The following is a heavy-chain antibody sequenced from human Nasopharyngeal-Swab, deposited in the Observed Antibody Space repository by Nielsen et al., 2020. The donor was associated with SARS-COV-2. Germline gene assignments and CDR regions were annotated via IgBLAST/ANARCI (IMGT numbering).Heavy chain of an antibody. J-gene: IGHJ4*02. D-gene: IGHD3-22*01. V-gene: IGHV4-59*13. CDR2: IYYSGST. CDR3: ARGSGYYDSSGYSDY. CDR1: GGSTSSYY. Sequence: SETLSPTCTVSGGSTSSYYWSWIRQPPGKGLEWIGYIYYSGSTNYNPSLKSRVTISVDTSKNQFSLKLSSVTAADTAVYYCARGSGYYDSSGYSDYWGQGTLVTVSS.